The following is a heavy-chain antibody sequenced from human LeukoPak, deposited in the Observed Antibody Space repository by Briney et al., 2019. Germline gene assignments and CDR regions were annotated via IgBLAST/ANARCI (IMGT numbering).Heavy chain of an antibody. CDR2: ITPSSGGT. CDR3: AKVASTTRRHDAFDI. D-gene: IGHD1-1*01. J-gene: IGHJ3*02. Sequence: ASVKVSCKASGYTLTDYYIHWVRQAPGQGLEWMEWITPSSGGTIYAQKFQGRVTMTRDMSISTAYMELSRLRSDDTAVYYCAKVASTTRRHDAFDIWGQGTLVTVSS. CDR1: GYTLTDYY. V-gene: IGHV1-2*02.